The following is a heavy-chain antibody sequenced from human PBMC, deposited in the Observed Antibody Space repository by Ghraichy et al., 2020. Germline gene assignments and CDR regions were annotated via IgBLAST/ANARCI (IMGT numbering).Heavy chain of an antibody. CDR3: ARDGGYCSGGSCYSGHYYYYGMDV. CDR2: INAGNGNT. CDR1: GYTFTSYA. Sequence: ASVKVSCKASGYTFTSYAMHWVRQAPGQRLEWMGWINAGNGNTKYSQKFQGRVTITRDTSASTAYMELSSLRSEDTAVYYCARDGGYCSGGSCYSGHYYYYGMDVWGQGTTVTVSS. D-gene: IGHD2-15*01. V-gene: IGHV1-3*01. J-gene: IGHJ6*02.